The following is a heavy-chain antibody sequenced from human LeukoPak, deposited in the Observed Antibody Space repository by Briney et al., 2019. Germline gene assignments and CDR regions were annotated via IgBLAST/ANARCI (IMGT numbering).Heavy chain of an antibody. V-gene: IGHV3-7*01. CDR3: ARGLFNYYYY. D-gene: IGHD3-10*01. CDR1: GLTFSSYW. CDR2: IKQDGSEK. Sequence: GGSLRLSCAASGLTFSSYWMTWVRQPPGKGLEWVANIKQDGSEKYYVDSVKGRFTISRDNAKNSLYLQMNSLRAEDTAVYYCARGLFNYYYYWGQGTLVTVSS. J-gene: IGHJ4*02.